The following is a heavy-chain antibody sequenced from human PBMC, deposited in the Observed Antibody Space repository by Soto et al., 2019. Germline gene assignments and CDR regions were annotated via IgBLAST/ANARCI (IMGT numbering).Heavy chain of an antibody. CDR2: ISCSTSYI. J-gene: IGHJ6*02. CDR3: ARVVDYCDPYYYYGMDV. D-gene: IGHD3-22*01. Sequence: EEKLVESGGGLVKPGGSLRLSCAASGYTFSRYSMNWVRQAPGKGLEWVSSISCSTSYIYYADSVKGRFTISRDNAKNSLYLQMNSLRAEDTAVYYCARVVDYCDPYYYYGMDVWGQGTTVTVSS. CDR1: GYTFSRYS. V-gene: IGHV3-21*01.